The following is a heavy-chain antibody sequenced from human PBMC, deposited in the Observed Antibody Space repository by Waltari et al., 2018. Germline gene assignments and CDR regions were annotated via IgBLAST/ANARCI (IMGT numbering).Heavy chain of an antibody. Sequence: QLQLQESGPGLVKPSETLSLTCTVSGDSITSSDHFWAWIRQSPGKGLERIGSINYSGSPHYNPSLKSRVTLSVDTSKNQFSLRLSSATAADTGVYYCARRVGIGDYFDYWGQGTLVTVSS. V-gene: IGHV4-39*01. J-gene: IGHJ4*02. CDR3: ARRVGIGDYFDY. CDR2: INYSGSP. CDR1: GDSITSSDHF. D-gene: IGHD2-21*01.